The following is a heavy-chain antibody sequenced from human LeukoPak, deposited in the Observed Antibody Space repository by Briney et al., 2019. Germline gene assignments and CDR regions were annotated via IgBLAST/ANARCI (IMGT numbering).Heavy chain of an antibody. CDR2: ISSSSSTI. CDR3: ARENSYYDSSGYYYEPEGWPWYFDL. J-gene: IGHJ2*01. CDR1: GFTFSSYS. Sequence: GGSLRLSCAASGFTFSSYSMNWVRQAPGKGLEWVSYISSSSSTIYYADSVKGRFTISRDNAKSSLYLQMNSLRAEDTAVYYCARENSYYDSSGYYYEPEGWPWYFDLWGRGTLVTVSS. V-gene: IGHV3-48*01. D-gene: IGHD3-22*01.